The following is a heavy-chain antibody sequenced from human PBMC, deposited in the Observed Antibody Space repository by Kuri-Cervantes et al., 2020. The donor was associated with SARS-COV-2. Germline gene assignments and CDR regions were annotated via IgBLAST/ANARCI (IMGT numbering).Heavy chain of an antibody. Sequence: GGSLRLSCAASGFTVSSNYMSWVRQAPGKGLEWVSVIYSADTTYYADSVKGRFTVSRDNSKNTLYLQMNSLRAEDTAVYYRAKDGSMKGWLFTDNWFDPWGQGTLVTVSS. CDR2: IYSADTT. CDR3: AKDGSMKGWLFTDNWFDP. CDR1: GFTVSSNY. V-gene: IGHV3-53*05. D-gene: IGHD3-22*01. J-gene: IGHJ5*02.